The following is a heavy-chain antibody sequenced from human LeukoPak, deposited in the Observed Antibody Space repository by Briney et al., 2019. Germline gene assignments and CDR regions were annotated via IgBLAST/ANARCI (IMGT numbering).Heavy chain of an antibody. CDR1: GGSFSGYY. V-gene: IGHV4-34*01. Sequence: PSETLSLTCAVYGGSFSGYYWSWIRQPPGKGLEWIGEINHSGSTNYNPSLKSRVTISVDTSKNQFSLKLSSATAADTAVYYCATPTVGGLLDYYYMDVWGKGTTVTVSS. J-gene: IGHJ6*03. CDR2: INHSGST. CDR3: ATPTVGGLLDYYYMDV.